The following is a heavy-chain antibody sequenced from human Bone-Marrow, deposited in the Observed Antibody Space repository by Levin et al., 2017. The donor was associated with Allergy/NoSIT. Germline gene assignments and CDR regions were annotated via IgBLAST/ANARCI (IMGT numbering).Heavy chain of an antibody. CDR3: ARYHVWSGYYNYYYYGMDV. V-gene: IGHV4-34*01. CDR1: GGSFSGYY. CDR2: INHSGST. J-gene: IGHJ6*02. Sequence: SETLSLTCAVYGGSFSGYYWSWIRQPPGKGLEWIGEINHSGSTNYNPSLKSRVTISVDTSKNQFSLKLSSVTAADTAVYYCARYHVWSGYYNYYYYGMDVWGQGTTVTVSS. D-gene: IGHD3-3*01.